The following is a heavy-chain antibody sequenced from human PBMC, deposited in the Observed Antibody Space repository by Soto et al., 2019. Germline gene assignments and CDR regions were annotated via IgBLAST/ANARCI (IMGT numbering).Heavy chain of an antibody. CDR1: GFSFNNSP. Sequence: QAQLVESGGGVVQPGRSLTLSCAASGFSFNNSPMHWVRQAPGKEPEWVALISHDGVNRFYADSLKGRFTISRDNSRNTLYPGMDRLRADDTGVFYCAKDQGVASTCWVLDFDLWGRGALVTVSS. J-gene: IGHJ4*02. CDR3: AKDQGVASTCWVLDFDL. D-gene: IGHD2-15*01. V-gene: IGHV3-30*14. CDR2: ISHDGVNR.